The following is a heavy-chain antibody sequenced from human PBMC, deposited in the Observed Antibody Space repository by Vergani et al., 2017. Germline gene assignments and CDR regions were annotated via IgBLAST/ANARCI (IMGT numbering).Heavy chain of an antibody. V-gene: IGHV4-38-2*01. Sequence: QVQLQASGPGLVKPSETLSLTCAVSGYSISSGYYWGWIRQPPGKGLEWIGSIYHSGSTYYNPSLKSRVTISVDTSKNQFSLKLSSVTAADTAVYYCAGQQLVGYYFDYWGQGTLVTVSS. J-gene: IGHJ4*02. CDR2: IYHSGST. CDR1: GYSISSGYY. D-gene: IGHD6-13*01. CDR3: AGQQLVGYYFDY.